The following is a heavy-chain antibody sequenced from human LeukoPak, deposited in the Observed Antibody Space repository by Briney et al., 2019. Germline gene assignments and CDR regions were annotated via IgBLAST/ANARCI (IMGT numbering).Heavy chain of an antibody. CDR3: ARDQASSSPWFGEWDALTRAFDF. J-gene: IGHJ4*02. V-gene: IGHV3-33*08. CDR2: IWDGGNNK. Sequence: GGSLRLSCAGSGFTFSRYNMNWVRQAPGKGLEWVAVIWDGGNNKYYADSVKGRFTISRDNSKNALYLEMNSLRAEDTALYYCARDQASSSPWFGEWDALTRAFDFWGQGTLVTVSS. CDR1: GFTFSRYN. D-gene: IGHD3-10*01.